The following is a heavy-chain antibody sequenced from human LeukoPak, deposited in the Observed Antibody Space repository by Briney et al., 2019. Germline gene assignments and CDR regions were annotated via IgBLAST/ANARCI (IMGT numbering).Heavy chain of an antibody. Sequence: PSETLSLTCTVSGGSISSYYWRWMRPPPAKGLEGIGYIYYNGSSNYNPSLKSRVTISVDMSKNQFSLKLSSVTAADTAVYYCAQSRGYSYGRPYYYYGMDVWGQGTTVTVSS. V-gene: IGHV4-59*01. J-gene: IGHJ6*02. CDR1: GGSISSYY. CDR2: IYYNGSS. D-gene: IGHD5-18*01. CDR3: AQSRGYSYGRPYYYYGMDV.